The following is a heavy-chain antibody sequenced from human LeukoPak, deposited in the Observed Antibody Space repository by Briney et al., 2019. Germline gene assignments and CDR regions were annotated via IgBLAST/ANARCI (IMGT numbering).Heavy chain of an antibody. Sequence: SETLSLTCTVSGGSISSSSYYWGWIRQPPGKGLEWIGSIYYSGSTYYNPSLKSRVTISVDTSKNQFSLKLSFVTAADAAVYYCARHVGNYCYGSGSLYYLDYWGQGTLVTVSS. J-gene: IGHJ4*02. CDR3: ARHVGNYCYGSGSLYYLDY. CDR2: IYYSGST. V-gene: IGHV4-39*01. CDR1: GGSISSSSYY. D-gene: IGHD3-10*01.